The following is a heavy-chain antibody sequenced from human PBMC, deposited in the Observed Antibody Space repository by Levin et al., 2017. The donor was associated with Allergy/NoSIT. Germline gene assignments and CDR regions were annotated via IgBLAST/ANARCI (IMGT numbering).Heavy chain of an antibody. Sequence: LSLPCAASGFTFSSHWMSWVRQAPGKGLEWVANIKHDGIDTYYVDSVKGRFAISRDNAKNSLYLQMNSLRVEDTAVYYCARAMVGYCSGGSCPHDAFDIWGQGTMVTVSS. D-gene: IGHD2-15*01. CDR2: IKHDGIDT. CDR1: GFTFSSHW. CDR3: ARAMVGYCSGGSCPHDAFDI. V-gene: IGHV3-7*04. J-gene: IGHJ3*02.